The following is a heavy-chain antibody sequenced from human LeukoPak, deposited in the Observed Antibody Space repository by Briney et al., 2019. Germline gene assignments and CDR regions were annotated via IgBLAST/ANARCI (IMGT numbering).Heavy chain of an antibody. CDR1: GFTFSSYA. CDR2: ITGDGGST. Sequence: GGSLRLSCAASGFTFSSYAMSWVRQAPGKGLEWVSAITGDGGSTYYADSVKGRCTISRDNSKNTLSLQINSLRAEDTAVYYCAKRWGYDRGTFDYWGQGNTVTVSS. V-gene: IGHV3-23*01. CDR3: AKRWGYDRGTFDY. J-gene: IGHJ4*02. D-gene: IGHD5-12*01.